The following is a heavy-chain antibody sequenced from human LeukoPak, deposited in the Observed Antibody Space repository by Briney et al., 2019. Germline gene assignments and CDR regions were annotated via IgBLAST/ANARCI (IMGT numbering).Heavy chain of an antibody. CDR1: GFTFSSYG. CDR2: ISYDGSNK. CDR3: AEDLGPGDNWFDP. Sequence: PGGSLRLSCAASGFTFSSYGMHWVRQAPGKGLEWVAVISYDGSNKYYADSVKGRFTISRDNSKNTLYLQMNSLRAEDTAVYYCAEDLGPGDNWFDPWGQGTLVTVSS. J-gene: IGHJ5*02. D-gene: IGHD7-27*01. V-gene: IGHV3-30*18.